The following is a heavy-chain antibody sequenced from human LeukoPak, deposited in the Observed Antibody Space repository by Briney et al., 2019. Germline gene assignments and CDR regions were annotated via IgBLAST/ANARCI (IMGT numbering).Heavy chain of an antibody. CDR2: INRDGSTS. CDR3: IRSSGMPDC. Sequence: PGGSLRLSCAASGFTFSSYWMHWVRQAPGRGLVWVSRINRDGSTSIYADSVKGRFTISRDIANNTLYLEMNSLGAEDTAVYYCIRSSGMPDCWGQGTLVTVSS. J-gene: IGHJ4*02. V-gene: IGHV3-74*01. D-gene: IGHD1-26*01. CDR1: GFTFSSYW.